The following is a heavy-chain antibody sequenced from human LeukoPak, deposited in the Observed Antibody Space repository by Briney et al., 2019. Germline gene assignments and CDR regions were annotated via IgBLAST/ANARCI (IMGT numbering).Heavy chain of an antibody. CDR3: AREGDSYGSDYYYGMDV. D-gene: IGHD5-18*01. CDR1: GFTFDDYA. J-gene: IGHJ6*02. CDR2: ISWNSGSI. Sequence: GRSLRLSCAASGFTFDDYAMHWVRQAPGKGLEWVSGISWNSGSIGYADSVKGRFTISRDNAKNSLYLQMNSLRAEDTALYYCAREGDSYGSDYYYGMDVWGQGTTVTVSS. V-gene: IGHV3-9*01.